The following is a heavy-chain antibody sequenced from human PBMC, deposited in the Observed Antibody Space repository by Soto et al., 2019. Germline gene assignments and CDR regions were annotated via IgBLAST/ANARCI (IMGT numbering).Heavy chain of an antibody. CDR2: IWYDGSNK. V-gene: IGHV3-33*01. Sequence: QVQLVESGGGVVQPGRSLRLSCAASGFTFSSYGMHWVRQAPGKGLEWVAVIWYDGSNKYYADSVKGRFTISRDNSKNTLYKQMNSLSAEGTGVYYWARDACRYYFDDWGQGALVIVGS. CDR3: ARDACRYYFDD. CDR1: GFTFSSYG. J-gene: IGHJ4*02.